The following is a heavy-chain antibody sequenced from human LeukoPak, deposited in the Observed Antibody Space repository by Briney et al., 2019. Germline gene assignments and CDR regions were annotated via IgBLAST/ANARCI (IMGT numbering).Heavy chain of an antibody. CDR3: ARAYGGAKYYFDY. D-gene: IGHD4-23*01. CDR1: GYTFTSYG. J-gene: IGHJ4*02. Sequence: ASVKVSCKASGYTFTSYGISWVRQAPGQGLEWMGWISAYNGNKNYAQKLQGRVTMTTDKSTSTVYMELRSLRSDDTAVYYCARAYGGAKYYFDYWGQGTRVTVSS. CDR2: ISAYNGNK. V-gene: IGHV1-18*01.